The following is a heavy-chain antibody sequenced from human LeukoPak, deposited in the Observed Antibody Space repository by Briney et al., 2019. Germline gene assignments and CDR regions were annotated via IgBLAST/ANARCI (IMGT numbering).Heavy chain of an antibody. V-gene: IGHV3-53*05. CDR2: IYSDGRT. D-gene: IGHD4-17*01. CDR1: GFTVSNKY. Sequence: GGSLRLSCAASGFTVSNKYMTWVRQAPGKGLEWVSLIYSDGRTYYADSVKGRCTISRDNSKNTMYLQMNSLRTEDTAVYYCARPHSDYGGIDYWGQGTLVTVSS. CDR3: ARPHSDYGGIDY. J-gene: IGHJ4*02.